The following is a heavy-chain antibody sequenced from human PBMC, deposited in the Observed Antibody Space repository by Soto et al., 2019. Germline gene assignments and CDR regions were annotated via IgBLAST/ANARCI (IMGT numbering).Heavy chain of an antibody. Sequence: SETLSLTCAVYGGSFSGHYWSWIRQPPGKGLEWIGEINHSGSTNSNPSLKSRVTISADTSKNQFSLKLSSVTAADTAVYYCARGISMIVEVQRDAPDKCYFDSWGQGTLVTVSS. D-gene: IGHD3-22*01. CDR2: INHSGST. CDR1: GGSFSGHY. J-gene: IGHJ4*02. CDR3: ARGISMIVEVQRDAPDKCYFDS. V-gene: IGHV4-34*01.